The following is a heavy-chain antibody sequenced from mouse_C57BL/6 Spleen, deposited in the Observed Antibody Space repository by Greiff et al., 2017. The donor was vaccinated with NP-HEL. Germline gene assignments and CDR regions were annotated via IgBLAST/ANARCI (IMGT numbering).Heavy chain of an antibody. J-gene: IGHJ2*01. CDR3: ARSDSSGFPFDY. CDR2: INYDGSST. Sequence: EVQVVESEGGLVQPGSSMKLSCTASGFTFSDYYMAWVRQVPEKGLEWVANINYDGSSTYYLDSLKSRFIISRDNAKNILYLQMSSLKSEDTATYYCARSDSSGFPFDYWGQGTTLTVSS. D-gene: IGHD3-2*02. CDR1: GFTFSDYY. V-gene: IGHV5-16*01.